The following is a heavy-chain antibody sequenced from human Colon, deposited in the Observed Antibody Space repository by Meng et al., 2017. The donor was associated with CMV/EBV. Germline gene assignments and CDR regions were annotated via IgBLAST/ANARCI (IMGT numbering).Heavy chain of an antibody. CDR2: IYSGGSA. Sequence: GGSLRLSCEAYGHSVSSAYMAWVLQAPGKGLEWVSIIYSGGSASYAGSVKGRFTVSRDIPKNIVYLQMTSLRVEDTAVYYCARDTVGAGMDVWGQGTTVTVSS. V-gene: IGHV3-53*01. D-gene: IGHD1-26*01. J-gene: IGHJ6*02. CDR3: ARDTVGAGMDV. CDR1: GHSVSSAY.